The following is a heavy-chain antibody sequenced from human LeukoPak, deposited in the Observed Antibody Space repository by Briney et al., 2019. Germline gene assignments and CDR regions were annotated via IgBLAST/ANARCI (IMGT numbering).Heavy chain of an antibody. D-gene: IGHD6-19*01. V-gene: IGHV4-39*07. CDR1: GGSISSSSYY. J-gene: IGHJ5*02. CDR3: AREQEGVAVASNLFDP. CDR2: IYYSGST. Sequence: PSQTLSLTCTVSGGSISSSSYYWGWIRQPPGKGLEWIGSIYYSGSTYSNPSLKSRVTISVATAKHQFSLTLSSVTAVDTALFCRAREQEGVAVASNLFDPGGQGTLATVPA.